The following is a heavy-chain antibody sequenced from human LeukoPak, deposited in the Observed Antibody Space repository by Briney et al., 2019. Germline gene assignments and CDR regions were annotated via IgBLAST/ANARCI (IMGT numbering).Heavy chain of an antibody. CDR3: AKESRTYCGGDCLGVFDY. Sequence: GGSLRLSCAASGFTFSSYAMAWVRQAPGKGLEWVSGLSGSGGSTYYADSVKGRFTISRDNSKSTMYLEMNSLSPEDTAVYYCAKESRTYCGGDCLGVFDYWGQGARVTVSS. CDR2: LSGSGGST. D-gene: IGHD2-21*02. J-gene: IGHJ4*02. CDR1: GFTFSSYA. V-gene: IGHV3-23*01.